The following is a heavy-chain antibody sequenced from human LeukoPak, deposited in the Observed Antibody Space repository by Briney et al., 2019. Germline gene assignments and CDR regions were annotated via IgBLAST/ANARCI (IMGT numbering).Heavy chain of an antibody. J-gene: IGHJ6*03. CDR1: GDCISSGTYY. V-gene: IGHV4-61*02. CDR2: IEASGKP. CDR3: ARGFEYSTSSRLGYYYFYMDV. Sequence: SQTLSLTCTVSGDCISSGTYYWSWVRQPAGKGVEWIGRIEASGKPNYNPSLRSRLTMSVDTSKTQFSLNLRFVTAADTAVFYCARGFEYSTSSRLGYYYFYMDVWGIGTTVTVSS. D-gene: IGHD6-6*01.